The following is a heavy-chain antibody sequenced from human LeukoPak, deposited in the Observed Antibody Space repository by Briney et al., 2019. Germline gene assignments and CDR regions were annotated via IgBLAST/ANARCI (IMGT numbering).Heavy chain of an antibody. D-gene: IGHD6-19*01. Sequence: GGSLRLSCAASGFTFSNYHMKWVRQAPGKGLEWVSSISRSSRYIYYADSVKGRFTISRDNAKNSLYLQMNSLRAEDTAVYYCTRYDNSGWYKGIDYWGQGTLVTVSS. CDR2: ISRSSRYI. CDR1: GFTFSNYH. CDR3: TRYDNSGWYKGIDY. J-gene: IGHJ4*02. V-gene: IGHV3-21*01.